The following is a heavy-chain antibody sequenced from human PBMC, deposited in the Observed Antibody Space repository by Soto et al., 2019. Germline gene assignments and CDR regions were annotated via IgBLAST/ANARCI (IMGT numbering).Heavy chain of an antibody. CDR3: ARGYCIGPSCYPLPT. CDR1: GASVISGSYY. CDR2: ISYSGST. J-gene: IGHJ5*02. Sequence: QVQLQESGPGLVKPSETLSVICTVSGASVISGSYYWSWIRQPPGKGLEWIGLISYSGSTKYNSSLKSRVTISVDTSKNQVSLKLSSVTAADTAMYYCARGYCIGPSCYPLPTWGQGTLGHRLF. V-gene: IGHV4-61*01. D-gene: IGHD2-15*01.